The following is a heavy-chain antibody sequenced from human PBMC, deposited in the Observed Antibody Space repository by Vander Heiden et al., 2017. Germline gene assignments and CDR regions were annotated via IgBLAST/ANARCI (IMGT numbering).Heavy chain of an antibody. CDR2: IYSGGST. J-gene: IGHJ4*02. D-gene: IGHD3-22*01. Sequence: EVQLVESGGGLIQPGGSLRLSCEASGFTVSSNYLSWVRQAPGKGLEWVSVIYSGGSTYYADSVKGRFTISRDNSKNTLYLQMNSLRAEDTAVYYCARVLKYYYDSSGYYLDYWGQGTLVTVSS. V-gene: IGHV3-53*01. CDR1: GFTVSSNY. CDR3: ARVLKYYYDSSGYYLDY.